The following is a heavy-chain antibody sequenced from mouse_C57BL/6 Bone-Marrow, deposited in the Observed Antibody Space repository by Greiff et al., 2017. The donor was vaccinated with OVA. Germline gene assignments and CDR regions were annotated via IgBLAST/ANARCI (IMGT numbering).Heavy chain of an antibody. J-gene: IGHJ3*01. Sequence: EVQLQQSGPELVKPGASVKIPCKASGYTFTDYNMDWVKQSHGKSLEWIGDINPNNGGTIYNQKFKGKATLTVDKSSSTAYMELRSLTSEDTAVYYCARGTGTTWCAYWGQGTLVTVSA. D-gene: IGHD4-1*01. CDR2: INPNNGGT. V-gene: IGHV1-18*01. CDR3: ARGTGTTWCAY. CDR1: GYTFTDYN.